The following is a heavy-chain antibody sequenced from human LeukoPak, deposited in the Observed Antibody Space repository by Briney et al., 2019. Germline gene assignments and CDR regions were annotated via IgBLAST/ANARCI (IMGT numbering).Heavy chain of an antibody. CDR1: GFTFSSYA. D-gene: IGHD6-13*01. CDR3: AKRSSWYSCYYYGMDV. V-gene: IGHV3-23*01. J-gene: IGHJ6*02. CDR2: ISGSGGST. Sequence: GGSLRLSCAASGFTFSSYAMSWVRQAPGKGLEWVSAISGSGGSTYYADSVKGRFTISRDNSKNTLYLQMNSLRAEDTAVYYCAKRSSWYSCYYYGMDVWGQGTTVTVSS.